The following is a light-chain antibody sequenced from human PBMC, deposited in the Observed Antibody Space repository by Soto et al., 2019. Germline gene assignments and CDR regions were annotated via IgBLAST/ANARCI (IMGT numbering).Light chain of an antibody. Sequence: HSVLTQPASVSGSPGQSLTISCTGTNMDVGAYNYVSWYQQHPGKPPKLVIYQVTNRPSGVSDRFSGSKSGGAASLTISGLQAEDEADYYCIPDTSGGIVVFGGGTKATVL. CDR3: IPDTSGGIVV. V-gene: IGLV2-14*01. J-gene: IGLJ2*01. CDR2: QVT. CDR1: NMDVGAYNY.